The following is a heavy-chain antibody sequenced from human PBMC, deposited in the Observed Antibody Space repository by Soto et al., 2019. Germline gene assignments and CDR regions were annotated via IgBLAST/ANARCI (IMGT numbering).Heavy chain of an antibody. CDR1: GFTFSGYA. CDR2: FSGSGDTT. CDR3: AKDPTY. J-gene: IGHJ4*02. V-gene: IGHV3-23*01. Sequence: GGSLRFSCAASGFTFSGYAMNWVRQAPGKGLEWVSAFSGSGDTTFYADSVKGRFAISRDNSKNTLYLQMSSLRAEDTAVYYCAKDPTYWSQGALVTVSS.